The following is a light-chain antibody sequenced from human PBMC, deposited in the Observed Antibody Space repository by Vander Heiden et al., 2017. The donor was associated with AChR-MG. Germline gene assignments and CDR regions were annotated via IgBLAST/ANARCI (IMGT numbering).Light chain of an antibody. CDR1: RSNMATNS. CDR2: TNN. V-gene: IGLV1-51*01. J-gene: IGLJ2*01. CDR3: GAWDTSLNIVV. Sequence: QSVFTQPPPVSAAPPRTAPISCSGSRSNMATNSVSWYQQRPGTAPKLLIFTNNRRPSGVPDRFSGSKSGTSATLGITGLQTGDEADYYCGAWDTSLNIVVFGGGTKLTVL.